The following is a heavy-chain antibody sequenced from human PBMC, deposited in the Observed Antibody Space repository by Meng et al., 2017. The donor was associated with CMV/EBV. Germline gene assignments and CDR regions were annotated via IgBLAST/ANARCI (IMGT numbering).Heavy chain of an antibody. CDR3: ARGEDFWSGYYRFDY. CDR1: GFTFSSYS. V-gene: IGHV3-21*01. CDR2: ISSSSSYI. D-gene: IGHD3-3*01. Sequence: GESLKSSCEASGFTFSSYSMNWVRQAPGKGLEWVSSISSSSSYIYYADSVKGRFTISRDNAKNSLYLQMNSLRAEDTAVYYCARGEDFWSGYYRFDYWGQGTLVTVSS. J-gene: IGHJ4*02.